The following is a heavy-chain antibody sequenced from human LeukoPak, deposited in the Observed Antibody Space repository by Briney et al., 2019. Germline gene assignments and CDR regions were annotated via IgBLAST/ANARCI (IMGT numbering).Heavy chain of an antibody. J-gene: IGHJ6*02. CDR1: GYTFTSYG. D-gene: IGHD6-19*01. CDR3: ARFSGVAVDYYYGVDV. Sequence: ASVKVSCKASGYTFTSYGISWVRQAPGQGLEWMGWISAYNGNTNYAQKLQGRVTMTTDTSTSTAYMELRSLRSDDTAVYYCARFSGVAVDYYYGVDVWGQGTTVTVSS. V-gene: IGHV1-18*01. CDR2: ISAYNGNT.